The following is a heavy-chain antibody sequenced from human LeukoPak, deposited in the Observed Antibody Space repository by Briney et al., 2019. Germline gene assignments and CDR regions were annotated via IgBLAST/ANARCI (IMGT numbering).Heavy chain of an antibody. CDR3: ARGGSYLSAFDI. J-gene: IGHJ3*02. D-gene: IGHD1-26*01. CDR2: IYSGGST. CDR1: GFTVSSNS. V-gene: IGHV3-53*01. Sequence: AGGSLRLSCAASGFTVSSNSMSWVRQAPGKGLEWVSIIYSGGSTFYADSVKGRFTISRDNSKNTLYLQMNSLRAEDTAVYYCARGGSYLSAFDIWGQGTMVTVSS.